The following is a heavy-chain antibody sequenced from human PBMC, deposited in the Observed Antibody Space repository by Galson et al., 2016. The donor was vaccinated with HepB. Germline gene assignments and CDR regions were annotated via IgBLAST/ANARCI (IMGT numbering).Heavy chain of an antibody. V-gene: IGHV5-51*01. CDR2: VYPGDSGA. CDR1: GSKFSHYW. J-gene: IGHJ4*02. CDR3: TRLDTMVSNDY. Sequence: QSGAEVTKPGESLKISCKGSGSKFSHYWIGWVRQMPGEGLEWMGIVYPGDSGARYSPSFQGQVTIPADRSISTAFLQWISLKASDTAMDSCTRLDTMVSNDYWGQGTLVTVSS. D-gene: IGHD2-8*01.